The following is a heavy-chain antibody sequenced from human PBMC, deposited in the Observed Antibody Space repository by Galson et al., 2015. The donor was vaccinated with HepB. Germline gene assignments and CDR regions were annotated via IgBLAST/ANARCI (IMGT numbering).Heavy chain of an antibody. Sequence: SLRLSCAASGFTFSSSAMSWVRQAPGKGLEWVSGISGSGGTTYYADSVKGRFTISRDNSKNTLYLRMDTLRADDTAVYYCAKYPHYYDSSGYFDYWGQGTLVTVSS. D-gene: IGHD3-22*01. J-gene: IGHJ4*02. V-gene: IGHV3-23*01. CDR1: GFTFSSSA. CDR2: ISGSGGTT. CDR3: AKYPHYYDSSGYFDY.